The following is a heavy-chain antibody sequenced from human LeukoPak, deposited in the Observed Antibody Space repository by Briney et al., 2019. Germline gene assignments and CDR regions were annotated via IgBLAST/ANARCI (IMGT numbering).Heavy chain of an antibody. Sequence: PGGSLRLSCAASGFTFDDYAMHWVRQAPGKGLEWVSGISWNSGSIGYADSVKGRFTISRDNAKNSLYLQMNSLRAEDMALYYCATDKGPWGQGTLVTVSS. V-gene: IGHV3-9*03. CDR2: ISWNSGSI. CDR1: GFTFDDYA. J-gene: IGHJ5*02. CDR3: ATDKGP.